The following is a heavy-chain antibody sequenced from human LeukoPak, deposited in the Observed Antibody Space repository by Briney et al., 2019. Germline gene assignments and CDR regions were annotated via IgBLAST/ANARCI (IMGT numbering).Heavy chain of an antibody. CDR1: ACTFNTYW. V-gene: IGHV3-74*01. Sequence: PGGSLRLSCAASACTFNTYWMHWVRQVPGRGLEGVSRINGDESSKNYADSVKGRFTISRANAKATLYLHMNSLTAEDTAVYYCARGAKWAYYFDYWGQGTLVTVSS. J-gene: IGHJ4*02. CDR2: INGDESSK. CDR3: ARGAKWAYYFDY. D-gene: IGHD1-26*01.